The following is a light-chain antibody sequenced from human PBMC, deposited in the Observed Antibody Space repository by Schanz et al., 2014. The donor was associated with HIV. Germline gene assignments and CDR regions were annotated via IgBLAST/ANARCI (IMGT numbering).Light chain of an antibody. Sequence: DIQMTQSPSTLSASVGDRVTLTCRASQSISSWLAWYQKKPETAPKLLIYKASSLESGVPSRFSGSGSGTEFTLTISSLQPDDFATYYCQQYSSYQYTFGQGTKLEIK. CDR3: QQYSSYQYT. CDR2: KAS. CDR1: QSISSW. V-gene: IGKV1-5*03. J-gene: IGKJ2*01.